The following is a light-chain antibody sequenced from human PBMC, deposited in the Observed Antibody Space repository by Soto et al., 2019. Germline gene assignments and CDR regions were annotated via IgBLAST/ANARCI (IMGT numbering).Light chain of an antibody. J-gene: IGKJ4*01. Sequence: EIVMTQSPATLSVSPGERATLSCRASQSVNSNLAWYQQKPGQAPRLLIYDASTRATDIPARFSGSGSGTDFNRPITSQQSNAFAVYYCQQYNNFGGGTKVEIK. CDR2: DAS. CDR3: QQYNN. CDR1: QSVNSN. V-gene: IGKV3-15*01.